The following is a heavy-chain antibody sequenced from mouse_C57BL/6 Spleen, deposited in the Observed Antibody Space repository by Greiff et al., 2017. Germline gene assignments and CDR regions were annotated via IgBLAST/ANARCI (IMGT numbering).Heavy chain of an antibody. Sequence: EVQLQQSGPGLVKPSQSLSLTCSVTGYSITSGYYWNWIRQFPGNKLEWMGYISYDGSNNYNPSLKNRISITRDTSKNQFFLKLNSVTTEDTATYYCARASYSNYPSYWYFDVWGTGTTVTVSS. CDR1: GYSITSGYY. CDR2: ISYDGSN. D-gene: IGHD2-5*01. V-gene: IGHV3-6*01. J-gene: IGHJ1*03. CDR3: ARASYSNYPSYWYFDV.